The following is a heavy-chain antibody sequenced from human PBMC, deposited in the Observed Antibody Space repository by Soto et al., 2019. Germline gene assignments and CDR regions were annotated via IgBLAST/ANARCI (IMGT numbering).Heavy chain of an antibody. Sequence: QVQLEQSGAEVKKPGSSVKISCKASGGTLSDHGVSWLRQAPGQGLEWVGGTIPVFNTAKYAPKFQGRVPIAADKSTNIAYLELGSLRSDDTAFYSCARGVYGSGNYYTGPSAFDIWGQGTLVIVPS. J-gene: IGHJ3*02. CDR3: ARGVYGSGNYYTGPSAFDI. CDR1: GGTLSDHG. V-gene: IGHV1-69*06. CDR2: TIPVFNTA. D-gene: IGHD3-10*01.